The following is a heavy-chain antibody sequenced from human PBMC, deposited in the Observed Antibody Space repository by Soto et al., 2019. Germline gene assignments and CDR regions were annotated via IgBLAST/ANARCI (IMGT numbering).Heavy chain of an antibody. D-gene: IGHD2-15*01. Sequence: SVKVSCKASGGTFSSYTISWVRQAPGQGLERMRRIIPILGIANYAQKNQGRVTITADKSTSTAYMELSSLRSEDTALFFCAIESIVVVVAAIATFDIRSRGTMVTVSS. CDR2: IIPILGIA. J-gene: IGHJ3*02. CDR1: GGTFSSYT. CDR3: AIESIVVVVAAIATFDI. V-gene: IGHV1-69*04.